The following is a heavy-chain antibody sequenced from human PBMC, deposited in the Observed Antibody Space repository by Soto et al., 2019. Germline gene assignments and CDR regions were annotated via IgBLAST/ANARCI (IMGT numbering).Heavy chain of an antibody. D-gene: IGHD3-16*01. CDR1: GFTVSSSE. J-gene: IGHJ6*02. Sequence: EVQLVESGGGLVQPGGSLRLSCTASGFTVSSSEMNWVRQAPGKGLEWVSYINEDGTTFYADSVRGRFTISRDSAENSLFLQLNSLRAGDTAVYYCSRDKGERVAYCMDVWGQGTTVTVSS. CDR2: INEDGTT. CDR3: SRDKGERVAYCMDV. V-gene: IGHV3-48*03.